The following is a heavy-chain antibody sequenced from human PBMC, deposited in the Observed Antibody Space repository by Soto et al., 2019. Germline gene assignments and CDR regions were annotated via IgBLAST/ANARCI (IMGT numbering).Heavy chain of an antibody. CDR2: ISYDRSNK. J-gene: IGHJ5*02. CDR3: ATLGIAAAGTWFDP. CDR1: GFTFSSYG. V-gene: IGHV3-30*03. D-gene: IGHD6-13*01. Sequence: GGSLRLSCAASGFTFSSYGMHWVRQAPGKGLEWVAVISYDRSNKYYADSVKGRFTISRDNSKNTLYLQMNSLRAEDTAVYYCATLGIAAAGTWFDPWGQGTLVTVSS.